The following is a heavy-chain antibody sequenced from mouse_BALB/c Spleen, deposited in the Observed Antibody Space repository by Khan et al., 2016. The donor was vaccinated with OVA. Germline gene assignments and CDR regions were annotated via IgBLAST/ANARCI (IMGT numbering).Heavy chain of an antibody. CDR1: GYTFTSYV. J-gene: IGHJ2*01. V-gene: IGHV1S136*01. CDR2: LYPFNDDT. Sequence: EVQLQESGPELVKPGASVKMSCKASGYTFTSYVMHWLRQKPGQGLEWIGYLYPFNDDTKYNEKFKGKATLTSDKSSSTAYMELSSLTSEDSAVYYCAKNYRYDVYFDYWGQGTTLPVSS. D-gene: IGHD2-14*01. CDR3: AKNYRYDVYFDY.